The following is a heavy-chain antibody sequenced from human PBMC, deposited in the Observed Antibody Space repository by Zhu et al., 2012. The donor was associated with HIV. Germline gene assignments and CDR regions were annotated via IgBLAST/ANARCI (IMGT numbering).Heavy chain of an antibody. V-gene: IGHV4-59*11. CDR2: IYYSGST. J-gene: IGHJ4*02. D-gene: IGHD6-13*01. Sequence: QVQVQESGPGLVKPSETLSLTCTVSGASISSHFWSWIRQPPGKGLEWIGYIYYSGSTHYNPSLKSRVTISADTSKNQFSLKLSSVNAADTAVYYCARGYSSTSYHDYWGQGTLVTVSS. CDR3: ARGYSSTSYHDY. CDR1: GASISSHF.